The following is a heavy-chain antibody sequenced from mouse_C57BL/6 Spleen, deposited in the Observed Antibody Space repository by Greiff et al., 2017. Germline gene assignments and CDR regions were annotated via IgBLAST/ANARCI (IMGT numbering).Heavy chain of an antibody. J-gene: IGHJ4*01. CDR3: ARRPTGGAMDY. CDR2: ISSGGSYT. Sequence: EVQLQESGGDLVKPGGSLKLSCAASGFTFSSYGMSWVRQTPDKRLEWVATISSGGSYTYYPDSVKGRFTISRDNAKNTLYLQMSSLKSEDTAMYYCARRPTGGAMDYWGQGTSVTVSS. D-gene: IGHD1-1*01. V-gene: IGHV5-6*01. CDR1: GFTFSSYG.